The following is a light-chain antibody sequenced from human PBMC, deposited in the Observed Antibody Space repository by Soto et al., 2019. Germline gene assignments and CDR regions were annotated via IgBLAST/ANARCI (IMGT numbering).Light chain of an antibody. CDR3: HQSYNWPRVT. CDR1: PMVSNS. CDR2: DVS. Sequence: EIVFTQSPATLSLPPGERVTLSCSASPMVSNSLAWYQQKPGQPPRLLIYDVSNRATGIPARFSGSGSGTDSTLTITSLEPEDFAVYFCHQSYNWPRVTFGQGTRLEIK. J-gene: IGKJ5*01. V-gene: IGKV3-11*01.